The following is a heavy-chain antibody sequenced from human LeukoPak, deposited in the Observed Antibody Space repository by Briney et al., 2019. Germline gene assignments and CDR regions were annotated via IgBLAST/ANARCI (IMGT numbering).Heavy chain of an antibody. Sequence: GGSLRLSCAASGFTFSSYSMNWVRQAPGKRLEWVSYISSSSSTIYYADSVKGRFTISRDNAKNSLYLQMNSLRAEDTAVYYCARVWWEPPPYFDYWGQGTLVTVSS. CDR3: ARVWWEPPPYFDY. CDR1: GFTFSSYS. J-gene: IGHJ4*02. D-gene: IGHD1-26*01. V-gene: IGHV3-48*04. CDR2: ISSSSSTI.